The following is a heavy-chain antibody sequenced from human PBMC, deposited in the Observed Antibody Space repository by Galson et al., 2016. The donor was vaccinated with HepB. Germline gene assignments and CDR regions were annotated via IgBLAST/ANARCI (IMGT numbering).Heavy chain of an antibody. Sequence: SLRLSCAASGFTFNNYAMNWVRQAPGKGLEWVSAISGSGGYTYYAGSVKGRFTISRVNFKNTLYLQMDRLRVEDTAVYYCAKDRGIGYSYGYSSEYYGMDVWGPGTTVTVSS. J-gene: IGHJ6*02. V-gene: IGHV3-23*01. CDR1: GFTFNNYA. CDR2: ISGSGGYT. CDR3: AKDRGIGYSYGYSSEYYGMDV. D-gene: IGHD5-18*01.